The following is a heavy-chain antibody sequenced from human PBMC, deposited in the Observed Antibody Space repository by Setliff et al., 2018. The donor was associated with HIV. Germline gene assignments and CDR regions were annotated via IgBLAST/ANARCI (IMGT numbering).Heavy chain of an antibody. Sequence: GGSLRLSCAASGFTFSSYAMHWVRQAPGKGLEWVAVISYDGSNKYYADSVKGRFTISRDNSKNTLYLQMNSLRVEDTAMYYCAKGFRPVDTALVSGPTYWGQGIRVTVSS. CDR3: AKGFRPVDTALVSGPTY. J-gene: IGHJ4*02. CDR2: ISYDGSNK. V-gene: IGHV3-30*01. CDR1: GFTFSSYA. D-gene: IGHD5-18*01.